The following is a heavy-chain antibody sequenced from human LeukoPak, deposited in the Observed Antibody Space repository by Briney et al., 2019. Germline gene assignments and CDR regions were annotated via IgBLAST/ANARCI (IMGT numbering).Heavy chain of an antibody. CDR1: GFTFSSYA. CDR3: ATLVFDSSGYSYFDY. CDR2: ISGSADNT. J-gene: IGHJ4*02. D-gene: IGHD3-9*01. V-gene: IGHV3-23*01. Sequence: GGSLRLSCAASGFTFSSYAMSWVRQAPGRGLEWLSAISGSADNTYYADSVKGLFTISRDNSKNTLYLQMNSLRAEDTAVYYCATLVFDSSGYSYFDYWGPGTLVTGS.